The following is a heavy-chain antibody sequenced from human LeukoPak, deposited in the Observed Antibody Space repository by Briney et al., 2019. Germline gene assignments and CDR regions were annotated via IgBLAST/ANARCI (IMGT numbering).Heavy chain of an antibody. V-gene: IGHV3-23*01. CDR1: GFTFSSYG. Sequence: PGGSLRLSCAASGFTFSSYGMSWVRQAPGKGLEWVSAISGSGGSTYYADSVKGRFTISRDNSKNTLYLQMNSLRAEDTAVYYCARQRWELLGGFDYWGQGTLVTVSS. D-gene: IGHD1-26*01. CDR2: ISGSGGST. J-gene: IGHJ4*02. CDR3: ARQRWELLGGFDY.